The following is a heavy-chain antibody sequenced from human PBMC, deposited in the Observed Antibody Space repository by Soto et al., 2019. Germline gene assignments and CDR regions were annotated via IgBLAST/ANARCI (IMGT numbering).Heavy chain of an antibody. V-gene: IGHV4-39*01. Sequence: SETLSLTCTVSGGSISSSSYYWGWIRQPPGKGLEWIGSIYYSGSTYYNPSLKSRVTISVDTSKNQFSLKLSSVTAADTAVYYCARHRGYSGYDSPLLNYWGQGTLVTVSS. D-gene: IGHD5-12*01. CDR2: IYYSGST. CDR1: GGSISSSSYY. J-gene: IGHJ4*02. CDR3: ARHRGYSGYDSPLLNY.